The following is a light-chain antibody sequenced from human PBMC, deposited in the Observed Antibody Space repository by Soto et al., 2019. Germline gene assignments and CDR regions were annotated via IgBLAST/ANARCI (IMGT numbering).Light chain of an antibody. V-gene: IGKV1-5*03. Sequence: DIQMTQSPSTLFASVGDRVTITCRASQSISSWLAWYQQKPGKAPKVLIYKASSLESGVPSRFSGSGSGTEFTLTITSLQPDDFATYYCQQYDSYPRTFGQGTKVDIK. CDR3: QQYDSYPRT. CDR1: QSISSW. CDR2: KAS. J-gene: IGKJ1*01.